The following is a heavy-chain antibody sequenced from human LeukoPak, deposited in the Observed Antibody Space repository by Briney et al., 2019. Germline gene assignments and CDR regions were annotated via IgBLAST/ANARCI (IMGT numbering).Heavy chain of an antibody. V-gene: IGHV4-30-2*01. J-gene: IGHJ4*02. CDR2: IYHSGNT. Sequence: PSQTLSLTCAVSGASISSVGYSWNWIRLPPGKGLEWIANIYHSGNTYYNPSLRSRVTISVDTSKNQFSLMLSSVTAADTALYYCARKKDYGDYVDYWGQGTLVTVSS. CDR1: GASISSVGYS. CDR3: ARKKDYGDYVDY. D-gene: IGHD4-17*01.